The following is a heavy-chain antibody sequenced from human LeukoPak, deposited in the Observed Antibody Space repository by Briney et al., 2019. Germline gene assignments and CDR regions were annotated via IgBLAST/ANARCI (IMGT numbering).Heavy chain of an antibody. V-gene: IGHV4-31*03. J-gene: IGHJ5*02. Sequence: SQTLSLTCTVSGGSISSGGYYWSWIRQHPGKGLEWIGYIYYSGSTYYNPSLKSRVTISVDMSKNQFSLKLSSVTAADTAVYYCAYEGSSSWFFGTRRGFDPWGQGTLVTVSS. CDR1: GGSISSGGYY. CDR3: AYEGSSSWFFGTRRGFDP. D-gene: IGHD6-13*01. CDR2: IYYSGST.